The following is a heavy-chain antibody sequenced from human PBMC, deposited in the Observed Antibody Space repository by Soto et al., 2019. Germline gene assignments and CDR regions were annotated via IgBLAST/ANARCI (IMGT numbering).Heavy chain of an antibody. Sequence: PSETLSLTCAVSGYSMTSGYYWGWVRQPPGKGPEWLGSIYHGGSIYYNPSLKSRVTISLDTSKNHFSLDLTPVTAADTAVYYCTRTFDYYGMDVWGQGTTVTVS. CDR3: TRTFDYYGMDV. CDR2: IYHGGSI. CDR1: GYSMTSGYY. J-gene: IGHJ6*02. D-gene: IGHD3-3*01. V-gene: IGHV4-38-2*01.